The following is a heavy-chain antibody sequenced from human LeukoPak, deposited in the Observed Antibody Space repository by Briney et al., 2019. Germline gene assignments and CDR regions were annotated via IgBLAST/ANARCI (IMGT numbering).Heavy chain of an antibody. CDR2: INHRGGS. CDR3: ARGSSFDGYCSAGACDAGYYDS. Sequence: PSETLSLTCAVYGESFSAYFWNWIRQAPGKPLEYIGEINHRGGSHYNPSLKTRVTLAVDTSKNQFSLRLTSVTAADTAVYFCARGSSFDGYCSAGACDAGYYDSWGQGTPVTVSS. D-gene: IGHD2-15*01. V-gene: IGHV4-34*01. CDR1: GESFSAYF. J-gene: IGHJ4*02.